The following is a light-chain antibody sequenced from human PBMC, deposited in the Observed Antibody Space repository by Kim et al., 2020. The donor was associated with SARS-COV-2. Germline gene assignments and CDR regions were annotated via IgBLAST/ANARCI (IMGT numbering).Light chain of an antibody. CDR3: QQDYNFPLT. Sequence: EIVMTQSPDTLSLSPGERATLSCRASQSLSSTYLAWYQQKPGQAPRLLIYGASTRATGVPSRFSGSGSGTDFTLTINSLQPEDLAVYYCQQDYNFPLTFGGGTKLEI. CDR1: QSLSSTY. J-gene: IGKJ4*01. V-gene: IGKV3D-7*01. CDR2: GAS.